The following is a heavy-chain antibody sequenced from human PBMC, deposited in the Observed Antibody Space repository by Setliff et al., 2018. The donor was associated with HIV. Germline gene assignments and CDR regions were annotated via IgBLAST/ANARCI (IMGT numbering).Heavy chain of an antibody. CDR3: ARVVYNSSGYYYLGAFDI. Sequence: SETLSLTCAVSGYSIGSGYYWGWSRQPPGKGLEWIGSIHQGGSTYYSPSLKRRVTISLEPSKNQFSLKLSSVTAADTAVYYCARVVYNSSGYYYLGAFDIWGQGTMVTVSS. D-gene: IGHD3-22*01. J-gene: IGHJ3*02. CDR1: GYSIGSGYY. CDR2: IHQGGST. V-gene: IGHV4-38-2*01.